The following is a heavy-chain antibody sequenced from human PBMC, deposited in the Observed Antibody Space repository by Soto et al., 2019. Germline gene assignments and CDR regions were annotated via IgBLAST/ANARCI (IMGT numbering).Heavy chain of an antibody. CDR2: ISGSGGST. J-gene: IGHJ5*02. CDR3: AKGTAAAGRNWFDP. Sequence: GGSLRLSCAASGFTFSNYAMSWVRQAPGKGLEWVSTISGSGGSTYYADSVKGRFTISRDNSKNTLYLQVNSLRAEDTAVYSCAKGTAAAGRNWFDPWGQGTLVTVSS. V-gene: IGHV3-23*01. CDR1: GFTFSNYA. D-gene: IGHD6-13*01.